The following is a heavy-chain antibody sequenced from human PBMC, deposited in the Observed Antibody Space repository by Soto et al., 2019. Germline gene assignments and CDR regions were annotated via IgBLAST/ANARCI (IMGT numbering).Heavy chain of an antibody. CDR1: GFTFSSYA. CDR2: ISYDGSNK. Sequence: QVQLMESGGGVVQPGRSLRLSCAASGFTFSSYAMHWVRQAPGKGLEWVAVISYDGSNKYYADSVKGRFTISRDNSKNTLYLQMNSLRAEDTAVYYCARAYGIVANLGFDYWGQGTLVTVSS. V-gene: IGHV3-30-3*01. D-gene: IGHD7-27*01. CDR3: ARAYGIVANLGFDY. J-gene: IGHJ4*02.